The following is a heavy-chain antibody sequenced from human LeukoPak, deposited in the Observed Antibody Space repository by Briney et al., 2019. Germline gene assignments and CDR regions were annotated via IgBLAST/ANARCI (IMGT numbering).Heavy chain of an antibody. J-gene: IGHJ4*02. CDR3: ARGNGSGRNNYFDY. D-gene: IGHD3-10*01. Sequence: PSETLSLTCTVSGGSISSSSYYWGWIRQPPGKGLEWIGSIYYSGSTYYNPSLKSRVTISVDTSKNQFSLKLSSVTAADTAVYYCARGNGSGRNNYFDYWGQGTLVTVSS. CDR1: GGSISSSSYY. CDR2: IYYSGST. V-gene: IGHV4-39*07.